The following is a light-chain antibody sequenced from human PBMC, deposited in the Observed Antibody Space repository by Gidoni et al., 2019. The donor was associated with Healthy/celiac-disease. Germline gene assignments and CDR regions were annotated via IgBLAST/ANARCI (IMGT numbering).Light chain of an antibody. CDR2: GAS. Sequence: EIVLTQSPGTLSLSPGERATLSCRASQSVSSSYLAWYQQKPGQAPRLLIYGASSRATGIPDRFSGSGSGTDFTLTISRLELEDFAVYYCQQYGSSPYTFXXXTKLEIK. CDR1: QSVSSSY. J-gene: IGKJ2*01. CDR3: QQYGSSPYT. V-gene: IGKV3-20*01.